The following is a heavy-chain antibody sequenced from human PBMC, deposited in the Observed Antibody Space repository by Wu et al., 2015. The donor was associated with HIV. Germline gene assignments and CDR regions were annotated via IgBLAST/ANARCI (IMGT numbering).Heavy chain of an antibody. CDR3: ARGGYSSSWYVGGFDY. Sequence: QVQLVQSGAEVKKPGASVKVSCKASGYTFTSYYMHWVRQAPGQGLEWMGIINPNNNTTNYAQKFQGRVTMTSDTSTSTVYMDLSSLRSEDTAVYYCARGGYSSSWYVGGFDYWGQGTLVTVSS. D-gene: IGHD6-13*01. J-gene: IGHJ4*01. CDR1: GYTFTSYY. CDR2: INPNNNTT. V-gene: IGHV1-46*01.